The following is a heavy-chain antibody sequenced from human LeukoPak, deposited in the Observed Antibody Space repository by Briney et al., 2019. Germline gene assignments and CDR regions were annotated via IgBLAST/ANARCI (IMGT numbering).Heavy chain of an antibody. V-gene: IGHV3-7*01. CDR3: ARDAEVGTLFGVLSRYNWFDP. J-gene: IGHJ5*02. CDR2: INHNGDRK. Sequence: GGSLRLSCAASGFSFSYFWMSWVRQAPGKGLEWVAYINHNGDRKYYVEYVKGRVTISRDNTKRTPYLQMNNLRSEDTAVYYCARDAEVGTLFGVLSRYNWFDPWGQGTLVSVSS. D-gene: IGHD3-3*01. CDR1: GFSFSYFW.